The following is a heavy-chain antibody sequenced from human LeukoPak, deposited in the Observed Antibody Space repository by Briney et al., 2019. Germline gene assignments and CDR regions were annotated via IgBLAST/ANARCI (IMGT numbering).Heavy chain of an antibody. CDR3: TPTYYDHVWAFDI. CDR2: IRSKAYGGTT. Sequence: GGSLRLSCTDSGFTFGDYAMSWVRQAPGKGLEWVGFIRSKAYGGTTEYAASVKGRLTISRDDSKSIVYLQMNSLKTEDTAVYYCTPTYYDHVWAFDIWGQGTMVTVSS. D-gene: IGHD3-16*01. J-gene: IGHJ3*02. CDR1: GFTFGDYA. V-gene: IGHV3-49*04.